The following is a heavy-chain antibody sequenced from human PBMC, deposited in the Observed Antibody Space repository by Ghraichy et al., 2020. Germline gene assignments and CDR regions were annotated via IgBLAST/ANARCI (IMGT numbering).Heavy chain of an antibody. CDR1: GGSISSYF. CDR2: IHYSGGT. CDR3: ARERTIKGIDV. V-gene: IGHV4-59*12. D-gene: IGHD2/OR15-2a*01. Sequence: SETLSLTCTVSGGSISSYFWSWIRQPPGKGLEWIGYIHYSGGTNYNPSLKNRVTISIDTSEPQFSLELRSVNAADAAVYYFARERTIKGIDVWGQGTTVTVSS. J-gene: IGHJ6*02.